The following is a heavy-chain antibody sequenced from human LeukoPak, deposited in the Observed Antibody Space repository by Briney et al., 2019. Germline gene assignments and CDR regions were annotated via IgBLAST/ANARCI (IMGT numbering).Heavy chain of an antibody. D-gene: IGHD6-13*01. J-gene: IGHJ4*02. CDR3: AREVAAAANFDY. CDR1: GGSISSSSYY. V-gene: IGHV4-39*07. Sequence: SETLSLTCTVSGGSISSSSYYWGWIRQPPGKGLEWIGSIYYSGSTYYNPSLKSRVTISVDTSKNQFSLKLSSVTAADTAVYYCAREVAAAANFDYWGQGTLVTVSS. CDR2: IYYSGST.